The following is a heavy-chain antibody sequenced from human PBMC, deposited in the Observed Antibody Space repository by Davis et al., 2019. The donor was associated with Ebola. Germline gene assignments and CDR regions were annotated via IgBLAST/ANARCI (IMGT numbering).Heavy chain of an antibody. CDR1: GLTFGDYA. J-gene: IGHJ6*02. V-gene: IGHV3-49*04. CDR3: TTPMVRGYYYYGMDV. CDR2: IRSKAYGWTT. Sequence: PGGSLRLSCTASGLTFGDYATNCVSQAPGKGLEWVGFIRSKAYGWTTEYAASVKGRFTISRDDSKSIAYLQMNSLKTEDTAVYYCTTPMVRGYYYYGMDVWGQGTTVTVSS. D-gene: IGHD3-10*01.